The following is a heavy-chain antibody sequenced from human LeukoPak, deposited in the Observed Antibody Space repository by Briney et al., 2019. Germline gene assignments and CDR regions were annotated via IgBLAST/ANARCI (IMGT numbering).Heavy chain of an antibody. CDR3: ARDRELGMGGLDY. J-gene: IGHJ4*02. Sequence: PGGSLRLSCAASGFTVSSNYMSWIRQAPGKGLEWVSYISSSGSTIYYADSVKGRFTISRDNAKNSLYLQMNSLRAEDTAVYYCARDRELGMGGLDYWGQGTLVTVSS. CDR2: ISSSGSTI. V-gene: IGHV3-11*01. CDR1: GFTVSSNY. D-gene: IGHD7-27*01.